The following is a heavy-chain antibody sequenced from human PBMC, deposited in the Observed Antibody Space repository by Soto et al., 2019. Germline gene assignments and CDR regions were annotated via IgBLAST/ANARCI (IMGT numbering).Heavy chain of an antibody. CDR3: ARGNHRWLPLWYFDL. D-gene: IGHD5-12*01. CDR1: GGTFSSYT. CDR2: IIPIFGTA. V-gene: IGHV1-69*12. J-gene: IGHJ2*01. Sequence: QVQLVQSGAEVKKPGSSVTVSCKASGGTFSSYTISWVRQAPGQGLEWMGGIIPIFGTANYAQMFQGIVAIPADEAASTAYMELSSLRSEDTAVYYCARGNHRWLPLWYFDLWGRGTLGTVSS.